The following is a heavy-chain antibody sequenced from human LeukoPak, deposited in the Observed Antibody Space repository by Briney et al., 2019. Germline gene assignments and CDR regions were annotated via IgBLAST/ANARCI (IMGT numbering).Heavy chain of an antibody. CDR3: ARHRKYCGGGSCYGIWFDP. J-gene: IGHJ5*02. V-gene: IGHV5-51*01. CDR1: GYSFTSYW. D-gene: IGHD2-15*01. CDR2: IYPGDSDT. Sequence: GESLKISCKGSGYSFTSYWIGWVRQMPGKGLEWMGIIYPGDSDTRYSPSFQGQVTISADKSISTAYLQWSSLKAPDTAMYYCARHRKYCGGGSCYGIWFDPWGQGTLVTVSS.